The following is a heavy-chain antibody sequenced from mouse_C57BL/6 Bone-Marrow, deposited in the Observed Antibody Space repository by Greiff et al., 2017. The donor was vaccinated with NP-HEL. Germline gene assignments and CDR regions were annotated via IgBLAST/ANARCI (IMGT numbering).Heavy chain of an antibody. Sequence: VQLQQSGPELVKPGASVKLSCKASGYTFTSYDINWVKQRPGQGLEWIGWIYPRDGSTKYNEKFKGKATLTVDTSSSTAYMELHSLTSEDSAVYFCGGVTAVVDYAMDYWGQGTSVTVSS. CDR3: GGVTAVVDYAMDY. D-gene: IGHD1-1*01. V-gene: IGHV1-85*01. CDR2: IYPRDGST. J-gene: IGHJ4*01. CDR1: GYTFTSYD.